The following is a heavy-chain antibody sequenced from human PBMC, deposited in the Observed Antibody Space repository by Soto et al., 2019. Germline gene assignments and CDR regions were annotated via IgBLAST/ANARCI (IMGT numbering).Heavy chain of an antibody. Sequence: EVQLVESGGGLVQPGGSLRLSCEASGFTFRNYDMHWVRQGTGKGLEWVSGISAAGDPDYADSVEGRFTISRENAQNSFFLQMNSLRVGDTAVYYCARPDRGFSGLDVWGQGTTVIVSS. V-gene: IGHV3-13*05. CDR2: ISAAGDP. CDR3: ARPDRGFSGLDV. J-gene: IGHJ6*02. CDR1: GFTFRNYD.